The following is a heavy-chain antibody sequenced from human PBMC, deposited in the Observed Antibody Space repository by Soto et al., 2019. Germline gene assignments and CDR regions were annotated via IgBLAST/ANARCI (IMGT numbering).Heavy chain of an antibody. D-gene: IGHD3-10*01. CDR2: ISAYNGDT. CDR3: ARDYGFGDIAFDI. V-gene: IGHV1-18*01. Sequence: QVQLVQSGAEVKKPGASVKVSCKASGYTFTSNVISWVRQAPGQGLEWMGWISAYNGDTNYAQKLQGRVTMTTDTSTRTAYMELRSLRSDYTAVYYCARDYGFGDIAFDIWGQGTMVTVSS. CDR1: GYTFTSNV. J-gene: IGHJ3*02.